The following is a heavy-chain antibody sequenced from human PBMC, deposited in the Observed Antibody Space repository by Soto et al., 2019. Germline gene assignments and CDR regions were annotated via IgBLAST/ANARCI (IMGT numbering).Heavy chain of an antibody. CDR3: ARVVVELERRGGWFDP. D-gene: IGHD1-1*01. CDR1: GYTFTSYG. Sequence: QVQLVQSGAEVKKPGASVKVSCKASGYTFTSYGISWVRQAPGQGLEWMGWISAYNGNTNYAQKPTGSVTMTTDTATSTAYMELRSLRSDDTAVYYCARVVVELERRGGWFDPWGQGTLVTVSS. CDR2: ISAYNGNT. V-gene: IGHV1-18*01. J-gene: IGHJ5*02.